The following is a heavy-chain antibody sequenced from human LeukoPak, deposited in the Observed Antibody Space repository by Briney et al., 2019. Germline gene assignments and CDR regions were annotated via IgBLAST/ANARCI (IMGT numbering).Heavy chain of an antibody. CDR3: AKRPDRSYYDRTGYYYFDY. Sequence: GGSLRLSCAASGFTFDDYAMHWVRQAPGKGLEWVSGISWNSGSIGYADSVKGRFTISRDNSKNTLYLQMNSLRAEDTAVYYCAKRPDRSYYDRTGYYYFDYWGQGTLVTVSS. J-gene: IGHJ4*02. D-gene: IGHD3-22*01. V-gene: IGHV3-9*01. CDR2: ISWNSGSI. CDR1: GFTFDDYA.